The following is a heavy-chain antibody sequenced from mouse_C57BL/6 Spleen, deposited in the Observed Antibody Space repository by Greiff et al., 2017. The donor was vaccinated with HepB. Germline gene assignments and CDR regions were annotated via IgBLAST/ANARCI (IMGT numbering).Heavy chain of an antibody. V-gene: IGHV2-9*01. Sequence: VHLVESGPGLVAPSQSLSITCTVSGFSLTSYGVDWVRQPPGKGLEWLGVIWGGGSTNYNSALMSRLSISKDNSKSQVFLKMNSRQTDDTAMYYCAKRTGTYFDVWGTGTTVTVSS. J-gene: IGHJ1*03. CDR2: IWGGGST. CDR1: GFSLTSYG. CDR3: AKRTGTYFDV. D-gene: IGHD4-1*01.